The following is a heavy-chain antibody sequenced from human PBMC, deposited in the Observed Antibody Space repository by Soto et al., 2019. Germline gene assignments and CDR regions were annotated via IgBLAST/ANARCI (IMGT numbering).Heavy chain of an antibody. Sequence: NPGGSLRLSCAASGFNFITYSLNWVRQAPGKGLEWVASISSSAIYIDYADSVKGRFTISRDNANNSLYLQMNGLRAEDTATYYCVRDGLDYYDTERLYFDKWGQGTLVTVSS. CDR2: ISSSAIYI. V-gene: IGHV3-21*01. CDR3: VRDGLDYYDTERLYFDK. CDR1: GFNFITYS. J-gene: IGHJ4*02. D-gene: IGHD3-22*01.